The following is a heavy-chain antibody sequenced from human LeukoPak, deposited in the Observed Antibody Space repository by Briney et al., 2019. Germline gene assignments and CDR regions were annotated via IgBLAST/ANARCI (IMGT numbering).Heavy chain of an antibody. CDR2: INSDGSNT. CDR1: GFTFSSYW. D-gene: IGHD1-1*01. Sequence: GGSLRLSCAASGFTFSSYWMHWVRQAPGKGLVWVSRINSDGSNTSYADSVKGRFTISRDNVKKTLYLQMNSLRAEDTAVYYCARGNGGFDPWGQGTLVTVSS. V-gene: IGHV3-74*01. CDR3: ARGNGGFDP. J-gene: IGHJ5*02.